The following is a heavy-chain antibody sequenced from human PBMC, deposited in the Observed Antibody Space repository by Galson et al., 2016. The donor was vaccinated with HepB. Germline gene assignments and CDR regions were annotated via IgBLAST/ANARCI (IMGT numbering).Heavy chain of an antibody. CDR2: ISSSGSTI. V-gene: IGHV3-48*03. D-gene: IGHD6-13*01. Sequence: SLRLSCAASGFTFSSYEMNWVRQAPGKGLEWVSYISSSGSTIYYAASEKGRFTISRDNAKNSLYLQMNSLRAEDTAVYYCARDRSSWRLYYYYGMDVWGQGTTVTVSS. CDR3: ARDRSSWRLYYYYGMDV. J-gene: IGHJ6*02. CDR1: GFTFSSYE.